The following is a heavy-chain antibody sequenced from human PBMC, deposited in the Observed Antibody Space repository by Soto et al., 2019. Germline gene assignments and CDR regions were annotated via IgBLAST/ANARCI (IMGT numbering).Heavy chain of an antibody. CDR1: GFTFDDYA. J-gene: IGHJ4*02. CDR2: ISWHSGII. V-gene: IGHV3-9*01. Sequence: EVQLVESGGGLVQPGRSLRLSCAASGFTFDDYAMHWVLQAPGKGLEWVSGISWHSGIIDYADSVKGRFTISRDNAKNSLYLEMNSLRAEDTALYYCAKGYSYGVLEPLGYGGQGTLVTVSS. D-gene: IGHD5-18*01. CDR3: AKGYSYGVLEPLGY.